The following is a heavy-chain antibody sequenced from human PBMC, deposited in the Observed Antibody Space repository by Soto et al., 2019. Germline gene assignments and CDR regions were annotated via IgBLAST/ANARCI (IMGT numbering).Heavy chain of an antibody. V-gene: IGHV4-59*01. CDR2: IYYTAST. CDR3: ARERGSNWGVNDAVDI. CDR1: GGSISPYY. D-gene: IGHD7-27*01. J-gene: IGHJ3*02. Sequence: QVQLQESGPGLVKPSETLSLTCTVSGGSISPYYWNWIRQPPGKGLEWIGYIYYTASTNYSPSLKSRVTMSVDTSKNQFSLKLKSVPAADTAVYYCARERGSNWGVNDAVDIWGQGTVVTGSA.